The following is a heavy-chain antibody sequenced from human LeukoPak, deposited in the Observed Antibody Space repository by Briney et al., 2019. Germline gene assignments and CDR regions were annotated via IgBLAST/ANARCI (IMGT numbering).Heavy chain of an antibody. D-gene: IGHD6-19*01. Sequence: SGTLSLTCAVSGGSISSSNWWSWVRQPPGKGLEWIGEIYHSGSTNYNPSLKSRVTISVDKSKNQFSLKLSSVTAADTAVHYCAREYTLYRSGWFLDYWGQGTVVAVSS. CDR3: AREYTLYRSGWFLDY. CDR1: GGSISSSNW. CDR2: IYHSGST. V-gene: IGHV4-4*02. J-gene: IGHJ4*02.